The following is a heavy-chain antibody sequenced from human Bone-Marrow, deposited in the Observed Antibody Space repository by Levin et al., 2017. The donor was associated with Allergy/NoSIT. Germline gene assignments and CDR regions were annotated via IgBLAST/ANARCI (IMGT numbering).Heavy chain of an antibody. CDR3: ARERVVVAAPDAFDI. CDR1: GGTFSSYA. V-gene: IGHV1-69*13. J-gene: IGHJ3*02. D-gene: IGHD2-15*01. Sequence: ASVKVSCKASGGTFSSYAISWVRQAPGQGLEWMGGIIPIFGTANYAQKFQGRVTITADESTSTAYMELSSLRSEDTAVYYCARERVVVAAPDAFDIWGQGTMVTVSS. CDR2: IIPIFGTA.